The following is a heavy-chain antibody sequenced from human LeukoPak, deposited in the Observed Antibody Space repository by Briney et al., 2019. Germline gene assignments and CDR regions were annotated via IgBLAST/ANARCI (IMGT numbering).Heavy chain of an antibody. CDR3: ARWYCSSTSCYYDY. D-gene: IGHD2-2*01. CDR1: GFTVSSNY. Sequence: PGGSLRLSCAASGFTVSSNYMSWVRQAPGKGLEWVSFIYSGGDTKYADSVRGRFTISRDNSQNTLFLQMNSLRAEDTAFYYCARWYCSSTSCYYDYWGQGTLVTVSS. V-gene: IGHV3-53*01. J-gene: IGHJ4*02. CDR2: IYSGGDT.